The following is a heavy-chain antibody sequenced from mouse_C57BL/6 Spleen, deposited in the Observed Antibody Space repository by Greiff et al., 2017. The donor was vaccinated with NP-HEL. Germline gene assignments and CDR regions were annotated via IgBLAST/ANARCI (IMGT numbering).Heavy chain of an antibody. V-gene: IGHV1-54*01. CDR1: GYAFTNYL. J-gene: IGHJ2*01. CDR3: ARSYDYDGGAYFDY. CDR2: INPGSGGT. D-gene: IGHD2-4*01. Sequence: QVQLQQSGAELVRPGTSVKVSCKASGYAFTNYLIEWVKQRPGQGLEWIGVINPGSGGTNYNEKFKGKATLTADKSSSTAYMQLSSLTSEDSAVYFCARSYDYDGGAYFDYWGQGTTLTVSS.